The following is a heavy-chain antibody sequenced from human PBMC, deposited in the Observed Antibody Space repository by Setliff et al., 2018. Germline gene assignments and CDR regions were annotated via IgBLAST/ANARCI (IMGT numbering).Heavy chain of an antibody. V-gene: IGHV4-34*01. CDR3: ARVRRGGYYGSGSSPFDY. D-gene: IGHD3-10*01. CDR2: INHSGST. Sequence: SETLSLTCAVYGGSFSGFYWSWIRQPPGKGLEWIGEINHSGSTNYNPSLKSRVTISVDTSKNQFSLKLSSVTAADTAVYYCARVRRGGYYGSGSSPFDYWGQGTLVTVSS. CDR1: GGSFSGFY. J-gene: IGHJ4*02.